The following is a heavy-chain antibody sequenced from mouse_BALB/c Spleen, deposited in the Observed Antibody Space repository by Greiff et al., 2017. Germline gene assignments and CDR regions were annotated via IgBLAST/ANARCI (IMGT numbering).Heavy chain of an antibody. J-gene: IGHJ2*01. CDR1: GFAFSSYD. CDR3: ARLYYFDY. V-gene: IGHV5-12-1*01. Sequence: EVQGVESGGGLVKPGGSLKLSCAASGFAFSSYDMSWVRQTPEKRLEWVAYISSGGGSTYYPDTVKGRFTISRDNAKNTLYLQMSSLKSEDTAMYYCARLYYFDYWGQGTTLTVSS. CDR2: ISSGGGST.